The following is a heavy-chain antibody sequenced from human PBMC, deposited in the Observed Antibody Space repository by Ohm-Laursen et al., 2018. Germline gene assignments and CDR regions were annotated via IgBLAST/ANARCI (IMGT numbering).Heavy chain of an antibody. J-gene: IGHJ4*02. V-gene: IGHV3-7*03. Sequence: GSLRLSCSASGFTFSSYWMSWVRQAPGKGLEWVANIKQDGSEKYYVDSVKGRFTISRDNAKNTLYLQMNSLRAEDTAVYYCAKDLAQQLVKFDYWGQGTLVTVST. CDR2: IKQDGSEK. D-gene: IGHD1-1*01. CDR3: AKDLAQQLVKFDY. CDR1: GFTFSSYW.